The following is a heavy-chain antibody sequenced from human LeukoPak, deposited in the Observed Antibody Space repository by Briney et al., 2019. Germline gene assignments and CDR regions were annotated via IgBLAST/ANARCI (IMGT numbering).Heavy chain of an antibody. V-gene: IGHV1-18*01. CDR2: ISVYNGNT. J-gene: IGHJ4*02. D-gene: IGHD3-10*01. Sequence: GASVKVSCKASGYTFSSYGITLVRQAPGQGLEWMGWISVYNGNTKSAQNLQGRVIMTTDTSTNTAHMELRSLRSDDTAVYYCARIASDGSGTNHYWGQGTQVIVSS. CDR3: ARIASDGSGTNHY. CDR1: GYTFSSYG.